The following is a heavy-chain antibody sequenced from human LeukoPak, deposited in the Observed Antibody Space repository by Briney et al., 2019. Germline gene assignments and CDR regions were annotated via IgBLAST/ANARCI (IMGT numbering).Heavy chain of an antibody. D-gene: IGHD3-9*01. CDR1: GYTFTGYY. V-gene: IGHV1-18*04. CDR3: ARDDRGYYDILTGYPLNPFDY. CDR2: ISAYNGNT. Sequence: GASVKVSCKASGYTFTGYYMHWVRQAPGQGLEWMGWISAYNGNTNYAQKLQGRVTMTTDTSTSTAYMELRSLRSDDTAVYYCARDDRGYYDILTGYPLNPFDYWGQGTLVTVSS. J-gene: IGHJ4*02.